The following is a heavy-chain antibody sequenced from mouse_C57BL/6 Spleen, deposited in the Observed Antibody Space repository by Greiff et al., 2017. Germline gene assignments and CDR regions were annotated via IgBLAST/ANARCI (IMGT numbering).Heavy chain of an antibody. CDR2: IDPYDSYT. V-gene: IGHV1-50*01. D-gene: IGHD1-1*01. CDR1: GYTFTSYW. CDR3: ASAPTTVVAKGAMDY. Sequence: QVQLQQPGAELVKPGASVKLSCKASGYTFTSYWMQWVKQRPGQGLEWIGEIDPYDSYTNYNQKFKGKATLTVDTSSSTAYMQLSSLTSEDSAVYYCASAPTTVVAKGAMDYWGQGTSVTVSS. J-gene: IGHJ4*01.